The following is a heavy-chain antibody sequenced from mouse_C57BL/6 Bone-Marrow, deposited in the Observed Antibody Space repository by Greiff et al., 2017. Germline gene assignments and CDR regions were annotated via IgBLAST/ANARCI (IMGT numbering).Heavy chain of an antibody. V-gene: IGHV1-55*01. D-gene: IGHD2-5*01. J-gene: IGHJ1*03. Sequence: VQLQQPGAELVKPGASVKMSCKASGYTFTSYWITWVKQRPGQGLEWIGGIYPGSGSTNYNEKFTSKATLTVDTSSSTAYMQLSSLTSEDSAVYYWSRPYYSNYWYFDVWGTGTRSPSPQ. CDR3: SRPYYSNYWYFDV. CDR1: GYTFTSYW. CDR2: IYPGSGST.